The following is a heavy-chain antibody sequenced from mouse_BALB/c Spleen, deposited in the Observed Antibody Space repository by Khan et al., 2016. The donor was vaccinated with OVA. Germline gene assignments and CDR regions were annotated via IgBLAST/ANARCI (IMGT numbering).Heavy chain of an antibody. V-gene: IGHV1-4*01. CDR3: ARGGYGSFGF. Sequence: QVQLQQSGAELARPGASVKMSCKASGYIFTNYMMHWVKQRPGQGLEWIGDINPSNDYSNYNQNFKDKATLTADKSSSNAYMQLSSLTSEDSAVYYCARGGYGSFGFWGQGTLVTGSA. D-gene: IGHD1-1*01. J-gene: IGHJ3*01. CDR1: GYIFTNYM. CDR2: INPSNDYS.